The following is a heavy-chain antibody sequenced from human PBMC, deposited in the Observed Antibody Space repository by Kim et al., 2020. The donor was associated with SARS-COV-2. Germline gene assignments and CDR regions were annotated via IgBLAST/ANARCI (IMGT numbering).Heavy chain of an antibody. D-gene: IGHD2-15*01. CDR2: INSDGSST. Sequence: GGSLRLSCAASGFTFSSYWMHWVRQAPGKGLVWVSRINSDGSSTSYADSVKGRFTISRDNAKNTLYLQMNSLRAEDTAVYYCARAQAPRYCSGGSCSDTRGVVYWGQGTLVTVSS. CDR3: ARAQAPRYCSGGSCSDTRGVVY. J-gene: IGHJ4*02. V-gene: IGHV3-74*01. CDR1: GFTFSSYW.